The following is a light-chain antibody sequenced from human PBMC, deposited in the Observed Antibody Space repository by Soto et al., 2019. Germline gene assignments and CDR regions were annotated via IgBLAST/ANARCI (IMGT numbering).Light chain of an antibody. V-gene: IGKV3-15*01. CDR3: QHYNNWPRT. CDR2: GAS. CDR1: QSVSTN. J-gene: IGKJ1*01. Sequence: EVVMTQSPATLSVAPGERAALSCRASQSVSTNLAWYQQKPGQAPRLLIYGASTRATGIPARFSGSGSETEFTLTISSLQSEEFALYYCQHYNNWPRTFGQGTKVDIK.